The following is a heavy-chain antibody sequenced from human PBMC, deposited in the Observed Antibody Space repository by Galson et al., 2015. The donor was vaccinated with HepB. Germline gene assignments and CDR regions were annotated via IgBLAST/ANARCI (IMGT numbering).Heavy chain of an antibody. Sequence: SLRLSCAASGFAFSSSAMHWVRQAPGKGLEWVAVISFDGNNEYYADSVKGRFTISRDNSKNTLFLQMTSLRPEDRAVYYCAKTQGYNLGLDYWGPGTLVTVSS. CDR2: ISFDGNNE. V-gene: IGHV3-30-3*02. D-gene: IGHD1-1*01. J-gene: IGHJ4*02. CDR1: GFAFSSSA. CDR3: AKTQGYNLGLDY.